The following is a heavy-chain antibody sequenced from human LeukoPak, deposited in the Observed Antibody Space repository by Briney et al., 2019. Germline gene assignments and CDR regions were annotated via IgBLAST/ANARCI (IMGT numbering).Heavy chain of an antibody. V-gene: IGHV3-30-3*01. D-gene: IGHD6-19*01. CDR2: ISYDKSNK. J-gene: IGHJ3*02. CDR3: ARSGVQWQWLLTYDAFDI. CDR1: GFTFSSYA. Sequence: GGSLRLSCAASGFTFSSYAMHWVRQAPGKGLEWVALISYDKSNKYYADSVKGRFTISRDNSKNTLFVQMNSLRTEDTAVYYCARSGVQWQWLLTYDAFDIWGQGTMVTVSS.